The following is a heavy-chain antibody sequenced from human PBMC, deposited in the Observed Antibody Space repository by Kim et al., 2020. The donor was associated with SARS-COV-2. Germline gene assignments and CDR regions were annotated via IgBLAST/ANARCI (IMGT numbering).Heavy chain of an antibody. D-gene: IGHD3-22*01. CDR1: GGSVSSGSYY. CDR3: ARASSGNIPPPFDY. J-gene: IGHJ4*01. V-gene: IGHV4-61*01. Sequence: SETLSLTCTVSGGSVSSGSYYWSWIRQPPGKGLEWIGYIYYSGSTNYNPSLKSRVTISVDTSKNQFSLKLSSVTAADTAVYYCARASSGNIPPPFDYWG. CDR2: IYYSGST.